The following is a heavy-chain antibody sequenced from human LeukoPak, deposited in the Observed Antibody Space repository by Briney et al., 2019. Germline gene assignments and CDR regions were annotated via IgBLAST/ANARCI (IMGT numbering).Heavy chain of an antibody. J-gene: IGHJ4*02. CDR3: ARDSVGVAGY. CDR2: ISSSSSYI. D-gene: IGHD1-26*01. CDR1: GFTFSSYS. Sequence: GGSLRLSCAASGFTFSSYSMNWVRQAPGKGLEWVSSISSSSSYIYYADSVKGRFTISRDNAKNTLYLQMNSLRAEDTAVYYCARDSVGVAGYWGQGTLVTVSS. V-gene: IGHV3-21*01.